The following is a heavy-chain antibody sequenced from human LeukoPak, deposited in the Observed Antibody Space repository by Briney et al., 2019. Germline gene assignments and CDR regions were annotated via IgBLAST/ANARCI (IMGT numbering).Heavy chain of an antibody. D-gene: IGHD6-13*01. V-gene: IGHV4-59*01. CDR2: IYYSGST. CDR1: GGSISSYY. CDR3: ARAAYSSSWYLYYFDY. J-gene: IGHJ4*02. Sequence: PSETLSLTCTDSGGSISSYYWSWIRQPPGKGLEWIGYIYYSGSTNYNPSLKSRVTISVDTSKNQFSLKLSSVTAADTAVYYCARAAYSSSWYLYYFDYWGQGTLVTVSS.